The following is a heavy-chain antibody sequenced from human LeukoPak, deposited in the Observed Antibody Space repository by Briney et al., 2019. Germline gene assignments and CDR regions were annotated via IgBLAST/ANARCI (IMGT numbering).Heavy chain of an antibody. CDR3: ARDHNYAFDN. V-gene: IGHV3-11*06. CDR2: IGISSGNT. CDR1: GFPFSEYS. D-gene: IGHD1-1*01. J-gene: IGHJ4*02. Sequence: KPGGSLRLSCAASGFPFSEYSMNWVRQAPGKGLEWISYIGISSGNTKYADSVEGRFTVSADNARNSLYLQMNSLRVEDTAVYSCARDHNYAFDNWGQGTLVTVSS.